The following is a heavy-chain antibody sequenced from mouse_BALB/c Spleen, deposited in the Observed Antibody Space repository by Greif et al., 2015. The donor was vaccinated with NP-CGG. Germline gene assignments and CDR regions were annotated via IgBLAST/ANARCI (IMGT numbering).Heavy chain of an antibody. CDR2: INPSTGYT. D-gene: IGHD2-10*02. J-gene: IGHJ2*01. CDR1: GYTFTSYW. Sequence: VQVVESGAELAKPGASVKMSCKASGYTFTSYWMHWVKQRPGQGLEWIGYINPSTGYTEYNQKFKDKATLTADKSSSTAYMQLSSLTSEGSAVYYCARKYGNYFDYWGQGTTLTVSS. CDR3: ARKYGNYFDY. V-gene: IGHV1-7*01.